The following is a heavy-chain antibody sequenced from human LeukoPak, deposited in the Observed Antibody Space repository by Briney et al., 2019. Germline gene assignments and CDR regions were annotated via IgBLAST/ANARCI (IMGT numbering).Heavy chain of an antibody. D-gene: IGHD5-18*01. Sequence: GASVRVSCKASGYTFTIYGMSWVRQAPGQRLEWMGWISGFTGATNYAQKFQGRVTITTDESTSTAYMELSSLRSEDTAVYYCARGERDTAMVIVYWGQGTLVTVSS. CDR1: GYTFTIYG. V-gene: IGHV1-18*01. J-gene: IGHJ4*02. CDR3: ARGERDTAMVIVY. CDR2: ISGFTGAT.